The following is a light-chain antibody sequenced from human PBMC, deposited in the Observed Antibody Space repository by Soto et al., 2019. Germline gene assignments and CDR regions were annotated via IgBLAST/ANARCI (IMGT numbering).Light chain of an antibody. V-gene: IGKV4-1*01. CDR3: QQCHCPST. J-gene: IGKJ3*01. Sequence: DLVMTQSPDSLAVSLGERATISCKSSQNIFHNSDKKDYLAWYQQKPGQPPRLLIYWPSTRASGVPDRFSGSGSGTAFTLTISSLQAEDVAVYYCQQCHCPSTFGPGTKVYIK. CDR2: WPS. CDR1: QNIFHNSDKKDY.